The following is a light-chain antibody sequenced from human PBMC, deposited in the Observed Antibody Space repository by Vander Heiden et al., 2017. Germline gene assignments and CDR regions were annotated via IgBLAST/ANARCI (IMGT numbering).Light chain of an antibody. CDR2: KAS. V-gene: IGKV1-5*03. Sequence: DIQMTQSPSTLSASVGDRVTITCRASQSISSWLAWYQQKPGKAPKLLIYKASSLESGVPSRFSGSGSGTEFTLTISSLQPDDFATYYCQHENSSSIPFGGGTKVDIK. J-gene: IGKJ4*01. CDR1: QSISSW. CDR3: QHENSSSIP.